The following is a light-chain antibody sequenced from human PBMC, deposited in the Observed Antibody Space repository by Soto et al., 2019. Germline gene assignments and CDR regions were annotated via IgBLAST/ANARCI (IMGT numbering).Light chain of an antibody. CDR3: QQLNTYPLA. Sequence: DIQLTQSPSFLSASVGDRVTITCRASQGISSYLAWYQQKPGKAPNLLIYAASTLQTGVPPRFSGSGSGTEFTLTISSLQPEDFATYYCQQLNTYPLAFGPGTKVDI. CDR1: QGISSY. CDR2: AAS. J-gene: IGKJ3*01. V-gene: IGKV1-9*01.